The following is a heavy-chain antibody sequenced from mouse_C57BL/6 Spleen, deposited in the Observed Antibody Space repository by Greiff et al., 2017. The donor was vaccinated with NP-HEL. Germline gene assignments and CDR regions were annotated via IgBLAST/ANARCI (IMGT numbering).Heavy chain of an antibody. CDR1: GYTFTSYW. D-gene: IGHD1-1*01. Sequence: VQLQQSGAELVKPGASVKLSCKASGYTFTSYWMHWVKQRPGQGLEWIGMIHPNSGSTNYNEKFKSKATLTVDKSSSTAYMQLSSLTSEDSAVYYCARRRNYYGSSLLFGYWGQGTTLTVSS. J-gene: IGHJ2*01. CDR2: IHPNSGST. V-gene: IGHV1-64*01. CDR3: ARRRNYYGSSLLFGY.